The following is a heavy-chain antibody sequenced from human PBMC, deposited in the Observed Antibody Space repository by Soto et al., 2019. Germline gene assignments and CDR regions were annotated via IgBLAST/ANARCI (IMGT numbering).Heavy chain of an antibody. Sequence: QVELVQSGPEMKKPGASVTVSCRAAGYDFPDYGISWVRRAPGQGLEWMGWVRAYKHITNISQNFKARVTMTADTATRTAFRELRSLGFDDTAVYSGARHPNQGLRGFVAAFVDYWGQGKAVTVSS. CDR2: VRAYKHIT. V-gene: IGHV1-18*01. J-gene: IGHJ4*02. D-gene: IGHD2-2*01. CDR1: GYDFPDYG. CDR3: ARHPNQGLRGFVAAFVDY.